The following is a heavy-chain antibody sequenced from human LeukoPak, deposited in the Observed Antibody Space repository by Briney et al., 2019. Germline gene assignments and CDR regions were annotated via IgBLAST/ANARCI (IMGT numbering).Heavy chain of an antibody. J-gene: IGHJ5*01. CDR1: GFTFSSYW. Sequence: PGGSLRLSCAASGFTFSSYWMSWVRQAPGKGLEWVAFIKQDGSEKYYVDSVKGRFTISRDNAKNSLYLQMNSLRAEDTAVYFCARGDSSGWFDYWGQGTLVTVSS. CDR3: ARGDSSGWFDY. CDR2: IKQDGSEK. V-gene: IGHV3-7*01. D-gene: IGHD3-22*01.